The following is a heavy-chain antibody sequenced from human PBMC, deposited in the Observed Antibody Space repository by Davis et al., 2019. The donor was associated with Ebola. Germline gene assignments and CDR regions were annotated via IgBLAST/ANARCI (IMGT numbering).Heavy chain of an antibody. Sequence: GESLKISCAVSGFTFSDNYVTWVRQAPGKGLEWVAVIYVGGDTYYTDSVKGRFTISRDNSKNTVSLQMNSLRVEDTAVYYCTRGGADDPLDVWGRGTMVTVSS. CDR2: IYVGGDT. D-gene: IGHD4/OR15-4a*01. CDR3: TRGGADDPLDV. J-gene: IGHJ3*01. CDR1: GFTFSDNY. V-gene: IGHV3-53*01.